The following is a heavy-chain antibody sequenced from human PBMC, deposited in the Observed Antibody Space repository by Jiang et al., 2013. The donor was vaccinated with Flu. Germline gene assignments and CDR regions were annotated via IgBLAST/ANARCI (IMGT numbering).Heavy chain of an antibody. V-gene: IGHV4-59*01. Sequence: WSWIRQPPGKGLEWIGYINYSGRTNYNPSLKSRVTISVHTSKNQFSLKLSSVTAADTAVYFCARAPLGFCDTTACYRYFDYWGQGNLATVSS. D-gene: IGHD2-2*02. J-gene: IGHJ4*02. CDR2: INYSGRT. CDR3: ARAPLGFCDTTACYRYFDY.